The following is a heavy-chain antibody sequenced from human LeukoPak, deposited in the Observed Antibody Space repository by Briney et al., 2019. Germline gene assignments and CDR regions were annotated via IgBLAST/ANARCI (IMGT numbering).Heavy chain of an antibody. J-gene: IGHJ4*02. Sequence: SETLSLTCTVSGGSISSYYWSWIRQPPGKGLEWIGYNYYSGSTNYNPSLKSRVTISVDTSKNQFSLKLSPGTAADTAVYYCASAKAILTGYCFDYWGQGTLVTVSS. CDR2: NYYSGST. CDR1: GGSISSYY. D-gene: IGHD3-9*01. V-gene: IGHV4-59*01. CDR3: ASAKAILTGYCFDY.